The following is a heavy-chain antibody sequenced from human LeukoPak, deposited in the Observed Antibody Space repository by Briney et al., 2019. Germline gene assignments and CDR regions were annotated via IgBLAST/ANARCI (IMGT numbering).Heavy chain of an antibody. V-gene: IGHV3-11*04. J-gene: IGHJ4*02. CDR1: GFTFSDYY. CDR3: ARGESVSRGGAIDY. CDR2: ISGSGSTI. Sequence: PGGSLRLSCAASGFTFSDYYMSWIRQAPGKGLEWVSYISGSGSTIYYADSVKGRFTISRDNSKNTLYLQMNSLRAEDTAVYYCARGESVSRGGAIDYWGQGTLVTVSS. D-gene: IGHD3-16*01.